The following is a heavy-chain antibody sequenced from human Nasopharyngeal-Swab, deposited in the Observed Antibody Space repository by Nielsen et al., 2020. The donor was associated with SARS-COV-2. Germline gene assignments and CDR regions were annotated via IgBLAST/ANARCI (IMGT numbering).Heavy chain of an antibody. D-gene: IGHD6-19*01. Sequence: SLKTSCAASGFTFDDYAMHWVRPAPGKGLGGVSGISWNSGSIGYADSVKGRFTISRDNAKNSLYLQMNSLRAEDTALYYCANGEYSSGWYPGAIWGQGTMVTVSS. CDR2: ISWNSGSI. CDR1: GFTFDDYA. V-gene: IGHV3-9*01. J-gene: IGHJ3*02. CDR3: ANGEYSSGWYPGAI.